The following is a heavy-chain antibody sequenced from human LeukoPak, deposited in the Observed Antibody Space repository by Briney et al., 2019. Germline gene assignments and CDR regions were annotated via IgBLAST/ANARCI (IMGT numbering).Heavy chain of an antibody. D-gene: IGHD3-3*01. J-gene: IGHJ5*02. CDR1: GGSISSYY. Sequence: SETLSLTCTVSGGSISSYYWSWIRQPPGKGLEWIGYIYYSGSTNCNPSLKSRVTISVDTSKNQFSLKLSSVTAADTAVYYCARGDYDFWSGYYRSWFDPWGQGTLVTVSS. CDR3: ARGDYDFWSGYYRSWFDP. CDR2: IYYSGST. V-gene: IGHV4-59*01.